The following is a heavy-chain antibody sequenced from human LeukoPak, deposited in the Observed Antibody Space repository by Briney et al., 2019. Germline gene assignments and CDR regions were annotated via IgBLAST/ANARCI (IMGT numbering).Heavy chain of an antibody. CDR3: ARVPISPVDY. Sequence: ASVKVSCKASGYTFTSYGISWVRQAPGQGLEWMGWISAYSGDTNYAQKFQGRATMTTDTSTSTAYMELRSLSSDDTAVYYCARVPISPVDYWGQGTLVTVSS. CDR1: GYTFTSYG. J-gene: IGHJ4*02. CDR2: ISAYSGDT. V-gene: IGHV1-18*01.